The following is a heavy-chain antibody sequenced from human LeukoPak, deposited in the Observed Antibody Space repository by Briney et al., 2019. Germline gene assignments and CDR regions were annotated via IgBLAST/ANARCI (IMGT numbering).Heavy chain of an antibody. CDR2: IVVGSGNT. D-gene: IGHD2-8*01. J-gene: IGHJ5*02. Sequence: GTSVKVSCKASGFTFTSSAVQWVRQARGQRLEWIGWIVVGSGNTNYAQKFQERVTITRDMSTSTAYMELSSLRSEDTAVYYCARSGQWPNNWFDPWGQGTLVTVSS. CDR3: ARSGQWPNNWFDP. CDR1: GFTFTSSA. V-gene: IGHV1-58*01.